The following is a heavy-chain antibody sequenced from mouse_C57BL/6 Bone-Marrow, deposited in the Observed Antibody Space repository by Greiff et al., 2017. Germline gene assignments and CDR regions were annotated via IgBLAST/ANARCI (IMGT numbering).Heavy chain of an antibody. CDR3: ERIYDGYYWYFDV. Sequence: EVQLQQSGPELVKPGASVKISCKASGYSFTGYYMNWVKQSPEKSLEWIGEINPSTGGTTYNQKFKAKATLTVDKSSSTAYMQLKSLTSEDSAVYYYERIYDGYYWYFDVWGTGTTVTVSS. CDR1: GYSFTGYY. D-gene: IGHD2-3*01. V-gene: IGHV1-42*01. CDR2: INPSTGGT. J-gene: IGHJ1*03.